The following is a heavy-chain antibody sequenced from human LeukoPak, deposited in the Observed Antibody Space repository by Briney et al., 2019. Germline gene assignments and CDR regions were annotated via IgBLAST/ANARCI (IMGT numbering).Heavy chain of an antibody. V-gene: IGHV4-30-4*01. CDR3: AREGRVNGSGSYYRYFDL. Sequence: SETLSLTCTVSGGSISSGDYYWSWIRQPPGKGLEWIGYIYYSGSTYYNPSLKSRVTISVDTSKNQFSLKLSSVTAADTAVYYCAREGRVNGSGSYYRYFDLWGRGTLVTVSS. D-gene: IGHD3-10*01. CDR2: IYYSGST. J-gene: IGHJ2*01. CDR1: GGSISSGDYY.